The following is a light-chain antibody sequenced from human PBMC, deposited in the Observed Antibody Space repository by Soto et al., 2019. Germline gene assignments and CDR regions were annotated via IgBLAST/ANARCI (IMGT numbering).Light chain of an antibody. J-gene: IGLJ3*02. CDR1: RSNIGRNF. CDR3: AGWDDTLDAQV. CDR2: RNN. Sequence: QPVLTQSPSASGTPGQRVTISCSGSRSNIGRNFVNWYQHVPGTAPRLLIQRNNERPSGVPDRFSGSKSSTSVSLAISGLRSDDEATYYCAGWDDTLDAQVFGGGTKVTVL. V-gene: IGLV1-47*01.